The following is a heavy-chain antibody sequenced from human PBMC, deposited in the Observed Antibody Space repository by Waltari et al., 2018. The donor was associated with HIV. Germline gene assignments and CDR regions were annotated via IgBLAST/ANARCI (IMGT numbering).Heavy chain of an antibody. Sequence: EVQLLESGGGLVQPGGSLRLSCAASGFTFTDYAMSWVRQAPGKGRGWVSGISYSGRGTYLTDSVKGRFTISRDNSKNTVYMQMNSLRAEDTAVYYCAKDRRLDSGSQTAFDYWGQGTLVTVSS. V-gene: IGHV3-23*01. J-gene: IGHJ4*02. CDR2: ISYSGRGT. D-gene: IGHD1-26*01. CDR1: GFTFTDYA. CDR3: AKDRRLDSGSQTAFDY.